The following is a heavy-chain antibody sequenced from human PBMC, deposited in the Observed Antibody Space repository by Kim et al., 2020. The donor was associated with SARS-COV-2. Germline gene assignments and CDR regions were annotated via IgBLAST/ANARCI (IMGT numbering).Heavy chain of an antibody. Sequence: QKLKGRVTMTTDTSTSTAYMELRSLRSDDTAVYYCARTRITICGVVNYMDVWGKGTTVTVSS. V-gene: IGHV1-18*01. D-gene: IGHD3-3*01. CDR3: ARTRITICGVVNYMDV. J-gene: IGHJ6*03.